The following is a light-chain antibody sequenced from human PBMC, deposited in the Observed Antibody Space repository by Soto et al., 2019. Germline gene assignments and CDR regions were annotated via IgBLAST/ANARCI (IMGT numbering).Light chain of an antibody. Sequence: QSVLTQPASVSGPPGQPITISCTGTSSDVGSFDSVAWYQHNPGKAPKLMIYDVSNRPSGVSSRFSGSKSGKTASLSISGLQTEDEANYYCSSFKTSTTLVFGPGTKGTVL. V-gene: IGLV2-14*01. CDR1: SSDVGSFDS. CDR3: SSFKTSTTLV. J-gene: IGLJ1*01. CDR2: DVS.